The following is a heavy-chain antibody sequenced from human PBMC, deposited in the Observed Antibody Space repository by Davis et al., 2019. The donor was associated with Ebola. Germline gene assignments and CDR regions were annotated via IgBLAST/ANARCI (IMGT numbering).Heavy chain of an antibody. V-gene: IGHV4-31*03. CDR2: IYYSGST. D-gene: IGHD3-10*01. CDR1: GGSISSGGYY. Sequence: PSETLSLTCTVSGGSISSGGYYWSWIRQHPGKGLEWIGYIYYSGSTYYNPSLKSRVTISVDTSKNQFSLKLSSVTAADTAVYYCARGGPKYYYGSGSYYSNWFDPWGQGTLVTVSS. J-gene: IGHJ5*02. CDR3: ARGGPKYYYGSGSYYSNWFDP.